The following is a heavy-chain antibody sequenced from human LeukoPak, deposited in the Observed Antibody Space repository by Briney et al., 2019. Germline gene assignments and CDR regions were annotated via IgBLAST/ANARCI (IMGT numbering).Heavy chain of an antibody. CDR1: GYTFTGYY. V-gene: IGHV1-2*02. J-gene: IGHJ3*02. CDR2: INPNSGGT. Sequence: ASVKVSCKASGYTFTGYYMHWVRQAPGQGLEWMGWINPNSGGTNYAQKFQGRVTMTRDTSISTAYMELSRLRSDDTAVYYCARPTTTVVGGTAFDIWGQGTMVTVSS. CDR3: ARPTTTVVGGTAFDI. D-gene: IGHD4-23*01.